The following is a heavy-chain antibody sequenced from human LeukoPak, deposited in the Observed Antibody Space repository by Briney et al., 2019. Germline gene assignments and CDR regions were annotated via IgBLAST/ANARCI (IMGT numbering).Heavy chain of an antibody. CDR1: GFTFGSYG. V-gene: IGHV3-33*01. J-gene: IGHJ4*02. D-gene: IGHD5-24*01. Sequence: GRSLRLSCAASGFTFGSYGMHWVRQAPGKGLEWVALIWYDGNNKECADSVKGRFTISRDNSKNTLFLQMNSLRAEDTAVYYCARDPVRDGYPYSFDYWGQGTLVTVSS. CDR3: ARDPVRDGYPYSFDY. CDR2: IWYDGNNK.